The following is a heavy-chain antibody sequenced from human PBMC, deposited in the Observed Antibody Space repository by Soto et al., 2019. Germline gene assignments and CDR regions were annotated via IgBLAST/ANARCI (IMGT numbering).Heavy chain of an antibody. Sequence: PGESLKISCEGSGYSFTSYWIGWVRQMPGKGLEWMGIIYPGDSDTRYSPSFQGQVTISADKSISTAYLQWSSLKASDTAMYYCAMSTTVANYYYYYGMDVWGQGTTVTVS. CDR3: AMSTTVANYYYYYGMDV. CDR2: IYPGDSDT. D-gene: IGHD1-1*01. V-gene: IGHV5-51*01. CDR1: GYSFTSYW. J-gene: IGHJ6*02.